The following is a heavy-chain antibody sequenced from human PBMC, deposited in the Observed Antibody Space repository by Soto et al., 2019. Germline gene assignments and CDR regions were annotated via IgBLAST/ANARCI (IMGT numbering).Heavy chain of an antibody. J-gene: IGHJ4*02. CDR1: GFTFSSYS. D-gene: IGHD1-1*01. Sequence: EVQLVESGGGLVKPGGSLRLSCAASGFTFSSYSMNWVRQAPGKGLEWGSSISSSSSYIYYADSVKGRFTISRDNAKNSLYLHMNSLRAEDTAVYYCASLPLEIDYWGQGTLVTVSS. CDR3: ASLPLEIDY. CDR2: ISSSSSYI. V-gene: IGHV3-21*01.